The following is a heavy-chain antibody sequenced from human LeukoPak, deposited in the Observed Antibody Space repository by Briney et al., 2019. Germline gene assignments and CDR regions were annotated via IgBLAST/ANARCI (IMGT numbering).Heavy chain of an antibody. V-gene: IGHV4-39*07. CDR2: INYSGST. D-gene: IGHD1-26*01. J-gene: IGHJ5*02. CDR3: ARRELRKGWFDP. Sequence: SETLSLTCTVSGGSISSYYWGWICQPPGKGLEWIGSINYSGSTYYNPSLKSRVTISVDTSKNQFSLKLSSVTAADTAVYYCARRELRKGWFDPWGQGTLVTVSS. CDR1: GGSISSYY.